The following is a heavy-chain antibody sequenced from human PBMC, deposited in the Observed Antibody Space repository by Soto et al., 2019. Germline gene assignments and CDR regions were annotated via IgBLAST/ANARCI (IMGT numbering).Heavy chain of an antibody. V-gene: IGHV4-59*01. Sequence: QVQLQESGPGLVKPSETLSLTCTVSGGSISSYYWSWIRQPPGKGLEWIGYNYYSGSTNYNPSLKSRATISVDTSKIQLSLNLGSVTAADTAVYDCARVGDSSSWLHYDYGMDVWGQGTTVTVSS. CDR3: ARVGDSSSWLHYDYGMDV. J-gene: IGHJ6*02. D-gene: IGHD6-13*01. CDR1: GGSISSYY. CDR2: NYYSGST.